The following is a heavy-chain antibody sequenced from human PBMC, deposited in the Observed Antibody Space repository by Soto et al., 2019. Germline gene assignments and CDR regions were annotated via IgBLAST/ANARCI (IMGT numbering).Heavy chain of an antibody. Sequence: XGSLRLSCSASGFTVSAFAMSWVRQAPGKGLEWVSGISVSDAFIYYADSVRGRFSISGDASENILYLQMNSLRVDDTALYYCKRETVAGITGLDYWGQGTLVTVSS. D-gene: IGHD1-20*01. CDR3: KRETVAGITGLDY. V-gene: IGHV3-23*01. CDR1: GFTVSAFA. CDR2: ISVSDAFI. J-gene: IGHJ4*02.